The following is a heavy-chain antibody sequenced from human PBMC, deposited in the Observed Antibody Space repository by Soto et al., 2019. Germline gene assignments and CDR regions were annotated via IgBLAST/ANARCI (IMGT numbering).Heavy chain of an antibody. V-gene: IGHV3-23*01. CDR3: ANAPEY. CDR1: GFTFSSYA. J-gene: IGHJ4*02. Sequence: QTGGSLRLSCVASGFTFSSYAMTWVRQAPGKGLEWVSAISGIGGSTYYAGSVRGRFTISRDNSKNTLYLQMNSLRAEDTAVYYCANAPEYWGQGTLVTVSS. CDR2: ISGIGGST.